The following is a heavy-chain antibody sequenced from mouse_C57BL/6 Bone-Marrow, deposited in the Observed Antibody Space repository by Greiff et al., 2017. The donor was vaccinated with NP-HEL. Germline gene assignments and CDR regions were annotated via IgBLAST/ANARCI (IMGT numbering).Heavy chain of an antibody. J-gene: IGHJ3*01. V-gene: IGHV1-64*01. CDR2: IHPNSGST. Sequence: QVQLQQPGAELVKPGASVKLSCKASGYTFTSYWMHWVKQRPGQGLEWIGMIHPNSGSTNYNEKFKSKATLTVDKSSSTAYMQLSSLTSEDSAFYYCARGRRLAWFAYWGQGTLVTVSA. CDR3: ARGRRLAWFAY. CDR1: GYTFTSYW.